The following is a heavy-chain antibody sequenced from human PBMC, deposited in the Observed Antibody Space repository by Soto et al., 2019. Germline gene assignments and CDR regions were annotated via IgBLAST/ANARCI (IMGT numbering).Heavy chain of an antibody. V-gene: IGHV3-48*03. Sequence: LRLSCAASGFTFSSYEMNWVRQAPGKGLEWVSYISSSGSTIYYADSVKGRFTISRDNAKNSLYLQMNSLRAEDTAVYYCARDSGYSYGSFDYWGQGTLVTVSS. J-gene: IGHJ4*02. CDR1: GFTFSSYE. CDR3: ARDSGYSYGSFDY. CDR2: ISSSGSTI. D-gene: IGHD5-18*01.